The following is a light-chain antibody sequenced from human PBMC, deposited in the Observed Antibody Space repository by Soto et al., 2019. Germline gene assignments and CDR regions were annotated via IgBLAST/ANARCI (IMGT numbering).Light chain of an antibody. V-gene: IGKV3-11*01. CDR1: QSVSSY. J-gene: IGKJ5*01. CDR2: DAS. CDR3: QQRSDWPIT. Sequence: EIVLTQSPATLSLSPGERATLSCRASQSVSSYLAWYQQKPGQAPRLLIYDASNRATGIPARFSGSGSGTEFTLTITSLEPEDFAVYSCQQRSDWPITFGQGTRLEIK.